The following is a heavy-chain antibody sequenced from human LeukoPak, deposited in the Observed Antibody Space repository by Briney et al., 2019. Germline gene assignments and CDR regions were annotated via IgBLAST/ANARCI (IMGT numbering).Heavy chain of an antibody. Sequence: ASVRVSCKASGYTFTGHYIHWVRQAPGQGLEWMGWIHPNTGGTKYAQKFQGRVTMTRDTSISTAYMELSRLRSGDTAVYYCGAGDSSGYYYDRGAFDIWGQGTMVTVSS. J-gene: IGHJ3*02. CDR1: GYTFTGHY. D-gene: IGHD3-22*01. CDR3: GAGDSSGYYYDRGAFDI. CDR2: IHPNTGGT. V-gene: IGHV1-2*02.